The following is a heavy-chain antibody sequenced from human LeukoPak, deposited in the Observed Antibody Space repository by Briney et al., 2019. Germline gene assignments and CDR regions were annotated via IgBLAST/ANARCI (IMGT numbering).Heavy chain of an antibody. J-gene: IGHJ4*02. Sequence: PGGSLRLSCAASGFTFSSYSMNWVRQAPGKGLEWVSYISSSSSTIYYADSVKGRFTISRDNAKNSLYLQMNSLRDEDTAVYYCARDPDYYGSGSFVNDYWGQGTLVTVSS. CDR3: ARDPDYYGSGSFVNDY. D-gene: IGHD3-10*01. CDR2: ISSSSSTI. V-gene: IGHV3-48*02. CDR1: GFTFSSYS.